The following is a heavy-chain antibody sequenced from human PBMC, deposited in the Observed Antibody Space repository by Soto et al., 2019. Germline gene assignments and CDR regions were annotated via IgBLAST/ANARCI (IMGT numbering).Heavy chain of an antibody. V-gene: IGHV1-8*01. CDR1: VYSLTNND. J-gene: IGHJ5*02. CDR2: MNPGSGDT. Sequence: GPPLQVSCEASVYSLTNNDFSWVREATGQGLEWMGWMNPGSGDTGYAQKFQGRVTMTRDISIATAYMELSSLRSDDTAIYYCARMETFGSLNWLDLWGQGTMVPGSS. CDR3: ARMETFGSLNWLDL. D-gene: IGHD3-16*01.